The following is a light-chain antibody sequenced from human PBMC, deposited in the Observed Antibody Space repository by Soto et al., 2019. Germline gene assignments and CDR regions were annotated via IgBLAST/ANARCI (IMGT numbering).Light chain of an antibody. CDR1: QSINSY. CDR3: QQSYSSLYT. J-gene: IGKJ2*01. CDR2: AST. V-gene: IGKV1-39*01. Sequence: DIQVTQSPSSLSESVGDRVTVTCRTSQSINSYLNWYQQKPGKAPKLLIYASTNLQSGVPARFSGSGFGTYFSLTISSLQPEDFATYYCQQSYSSLYTFGQGTKLEIK.